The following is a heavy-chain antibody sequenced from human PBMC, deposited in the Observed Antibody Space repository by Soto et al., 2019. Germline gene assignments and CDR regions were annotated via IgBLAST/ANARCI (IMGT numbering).Heavy chain of an antibody. D-gene: IGHD3-10*01. V-gene: IGHV2-5*02. CDR2: IYWDDDK. CDR1: GFSLNTDKVG. Sequence: QITLKESGPALVKPTQTLTLTCAFSGFSLNTDKVGVAWIRQLPGKALEWLALIYWDDDKRYSPSLKSRLTITKDTSKYPVVLKMSNMDPMDTGTYICARNQALWWWELTLDNWFDPWGQGTLVTVSS. J-gene: IGHJ5*02. CDR3: ARNQALWWWELTLDNWFDP.